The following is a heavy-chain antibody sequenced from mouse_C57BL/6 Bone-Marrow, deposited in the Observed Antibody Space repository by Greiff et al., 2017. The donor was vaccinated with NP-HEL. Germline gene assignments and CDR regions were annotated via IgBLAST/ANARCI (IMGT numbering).Heavy chain of an antibody. CDR3: ARGHYYGSSYDY. D-gene: IGHD1-1*01. CDR2: ISSGSSTI. V-gene: IGHV5-17*01. Sequence: EVMLVESGGGLVKPGGSLKLSCAASGFTFSDYGMHWVRQAPEKGLEWVAYISSGSSTIYYADTVKGRFTISRDNAKNTLFLQMTSLRSEDTAMYYCARGHYYGSSYDYWGQGTTLTVSS. CDR1: GFTFSDYG. J-gene: IGHJ2*01.